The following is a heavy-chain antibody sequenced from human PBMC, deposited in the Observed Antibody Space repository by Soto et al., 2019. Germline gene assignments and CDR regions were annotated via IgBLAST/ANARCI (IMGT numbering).Heavy chain of an antibody. Sequence: ASVKVCCKASGYTFTSYDINWVRQTAGQGLEWMGWMSPKTANTGYAQKFQGRVTMTRSTSISTAYMELSSLTSEDTAVYYCTGGPPNWGFDSWGQGTPVTVSS. CDR3: TGGPPNWGFDS. D-gene: IGHD7-27*01. CDR1: GYTFTSYD. V-gene: IGHV1-8*01. CDR2: MSPKTANT. J-gene: IGHJ5*01.